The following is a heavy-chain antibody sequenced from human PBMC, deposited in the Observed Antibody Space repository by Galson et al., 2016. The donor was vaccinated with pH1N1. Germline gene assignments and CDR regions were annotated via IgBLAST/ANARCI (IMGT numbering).Heavy chain of an antibody. V-gene: IGHV1-2*02. CDR1: GYTFTGSY. Sequence: SVKVSCKASGYTFTGSYLHWVRQAPGQGLEWMGSINPKNGDTSYAEKFQDRVTTTSDTSITTGYMELRRLRSDDTALYYCARQWFGELLYYYKQGMDVWGQGTTVTVSS. J-gene: IGHJ6*02. CDR3: ARQWFGELLYYYKQGMDV. CDR2: INPKNGDT. D-gene: IGHD3-10*01.